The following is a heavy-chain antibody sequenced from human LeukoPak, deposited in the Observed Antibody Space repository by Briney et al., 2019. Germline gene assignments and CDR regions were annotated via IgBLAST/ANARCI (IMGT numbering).Heavy chain of an antibody. D-gene: IGHD2-15*01. Sequence: PSETLSLTCAVYGGSFSCYYWSWIRQAPGKGLEWIGEINQSGSTNYNPSLKSRVTISVDTSKNQFSLKISSVTAADTAVYYCATEPGYCSGGRCYGGWFDPWGQGTLVTVSS. CDR1: GGSFSCYY. V-gene: IGHV4-34*01. CDR2: INQSGST. CDR3: ATEPGYCSGGRCYGGWFDP. J-gene: IGHJ5*02.